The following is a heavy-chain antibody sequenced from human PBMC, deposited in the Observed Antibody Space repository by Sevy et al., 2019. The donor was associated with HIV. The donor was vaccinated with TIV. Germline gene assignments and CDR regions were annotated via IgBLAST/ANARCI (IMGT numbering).Heavy chain of an antibody. CDR2: ISSSASTI. CDR1: GFTFSSYE. J-gene: IGHJ6*02. Sequence: GGSLRLSCAASGFTFSSYEMNWVRQAPGKGLEWVSYISSSASTIFYADSVKGRFTISRDNPKNSLYLQMNTLRAEDTLVYYCAGVVAYCTGGSCFPGYYYGMDVWGQGTTVTVSS. CDR3: AGVVAYCTGGSCFPGYYYGMDV. V-gene: IGHV3-48*03. D-gene: IGHD2-15*01.